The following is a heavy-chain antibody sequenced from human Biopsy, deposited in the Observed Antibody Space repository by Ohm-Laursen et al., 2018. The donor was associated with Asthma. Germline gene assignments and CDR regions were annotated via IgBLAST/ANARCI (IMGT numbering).Heavy chain of an antibody. CDR2: INGKSNSI. Sequence: SLRLSCAASGFTFSDYYMSWIRQAPGKGLEWISYINGKSNSIEYADSVKGRFTISRDNAKNSLYLQMHSLRAEDTAVYYCARDSYSSGLYDDFESWGQGTLVTVSS. J-gene: IGHJ4*02. V-gene: IGHV3-11*01. D-gene: IGHD6-19*01. CDR1: GFTFSDYY. CDR3: ARDSYSSGLYDDFES.